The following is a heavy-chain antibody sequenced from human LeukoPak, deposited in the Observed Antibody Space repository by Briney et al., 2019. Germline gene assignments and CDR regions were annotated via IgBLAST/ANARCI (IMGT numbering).Heavy chain of an antibody. V-gene: IGHV3-48*01. CDR2: ISSSSSTI. CDR3: ARDIVGATLSD. J-gene: IGHJ4*02. CDR1: GFTFSSYS. D-gene: IGHD1-26*01. Sequence: WGSLRLSCAASGFTFSSYSMNWVRQAPGKGLEWVSYISSSSSTIYYADSVKGRFTISRDNAKNSLYLQMNSLRAEDTAVYYCARDIVGATLSDWGQGTLVTVSS.